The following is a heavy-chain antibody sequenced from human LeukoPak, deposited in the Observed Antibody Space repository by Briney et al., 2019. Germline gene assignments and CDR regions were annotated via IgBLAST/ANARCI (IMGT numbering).Heavy chain of an antibody. D-gene: IGHD6-25*01. CDR2: IGTSSSTI. CDR3: ARFAAGGSYYYYMDV. J-gene: IGHJ6*03. Sequence: GGSLRLSCAASGFTFSTYTMNWVRQPPGKGLEWVSNIGTSSSTIYYADSVKGQFTISRDNAKYSLYLQMNSLRADDTAVYYCARFAAGGSYYYYMDVWGKGTTVTVSS. CDR1: GFTFSTYT. V-gene: IGHV3-48*01.